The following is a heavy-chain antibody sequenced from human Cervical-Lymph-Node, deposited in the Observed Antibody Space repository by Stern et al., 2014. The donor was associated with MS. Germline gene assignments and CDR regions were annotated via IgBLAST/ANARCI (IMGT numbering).Heavy chain of an antibody. CDR3: ARSLDYGDTNWFDP. Sequence: EMQLVESGGGLVQPGGSLRLSCAASGFTFSSYWMSWVRQAPGKGLEWVANIKQDGSEKYYVDSVKGRFTISRDNAKNSLYLQMNSLRAEDTAVYYCARSLDYGDTNWFDPWGQGTLVTVSS. CDR1: GFTFSSYW. V-gene: IGHV3-7*01. D-gene: IGHD4-17*01. J-gene: IGHJ5*02. CDR2: IKQDGSEK.